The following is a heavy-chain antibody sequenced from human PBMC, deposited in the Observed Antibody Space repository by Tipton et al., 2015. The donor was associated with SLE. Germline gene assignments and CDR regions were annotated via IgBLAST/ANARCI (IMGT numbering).Heavy chain of an antibody. J-gene: IGHJ6*03. V-gene: IGHV4-59*01. Sequence: TLSLTCTVSGGSISSYYWSWIRQPPGKGLEWIGYISYSGSTNYNPSLKSRVTISVDTSKNQFSLKLSSVTAADTAVYYCARVPVSYYYDMDVWGKGTTVTVSS. CDR2: ISYSGST. CDR3: ARVPVSYYYDMDV. CDR1: GGSISSYY.